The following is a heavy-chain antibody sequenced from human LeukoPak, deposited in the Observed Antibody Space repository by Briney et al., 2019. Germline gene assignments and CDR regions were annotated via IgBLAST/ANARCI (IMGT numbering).Heavy chain of an antibody. J-gene: IGHJ4*02. CDR2: IYYSGST. Sequence: PSETLSLTCTVSGGSISSYYWSWIRQPPGKGLGWIGYIYYSGSTNYNPSLKSRVTISVDTSKNQFSLKLSSVTAADTAVYYCAGHDYGGLVDNWGQGTPVTVSS. V-gene: IGHV4-59*01. D-gene: IGHD4-23*01. CDR1: GGSISSYY. CDR3: AGHDYGGLVDN.